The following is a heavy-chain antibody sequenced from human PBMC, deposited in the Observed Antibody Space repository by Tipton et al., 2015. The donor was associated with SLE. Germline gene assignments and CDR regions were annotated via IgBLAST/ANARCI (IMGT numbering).Heavy chain of an antibody. CDR1: GFTFNNYW. Sequence: SLRLSCAASGFTFNNYWMHWVRQAPGKGLVWVSRINSDGSSTSYADSVKGRFTISRDNAKNTLYLQMNSLRAEDTAVYYCAKDGTFTIFGVVITQYYMDVWGKGTTVTISS. D-gene: IGHD3-3*01. J-gene: IGHJ6*03. CDR3: AKDGTFTIFGVVITQYYMDV. V-gene: IGHV3-74*01. CDR2: INSDGSST.